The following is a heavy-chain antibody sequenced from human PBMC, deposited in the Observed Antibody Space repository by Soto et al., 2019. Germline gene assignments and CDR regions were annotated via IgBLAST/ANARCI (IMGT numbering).Heavy chain of an antibody. CDR3: ATLTKGYDFWSGYSADYYYYCMDV. CDR1: GGSISSYY. CDR2: IYYSGST. V-gene: IGHV4-59*01. D-gene: IGHD3-3*01. J-gene: IGHJ6*03. Sequence: SETLSLTCTVSGGSISSYYWSWIRQPPGKGLEWIGYIYYSGSTNYNPSLKSRVTISVDTSKNQFSLKLSSVTAADTAVYYCATLTKGYDFWSGYSADYYYYCMDVWGKGTTVTVSS.